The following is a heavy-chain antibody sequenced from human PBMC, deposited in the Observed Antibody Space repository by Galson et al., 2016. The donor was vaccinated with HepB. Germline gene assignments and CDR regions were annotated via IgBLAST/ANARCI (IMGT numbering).Heavy chain of an antibody. CDR1: GDSIRGYY. D-gene: IGHD7-27*01. V-gene: IGHV4-59*08. CDR2: IYSSGST. Sequence: SETLSLTCTVSGDSIRGYYWSWIRQSPGKGLELIGYIYSSGSTDSNPSLKSRVTLSVDTSKNQFSLRLRSVTAADTAVYYCARHLGNRLPASSWFDPWGQGTLVTVSS. CDR3: ARHLGNRLPASSWFDP. J-gene: IGHJ5*02.